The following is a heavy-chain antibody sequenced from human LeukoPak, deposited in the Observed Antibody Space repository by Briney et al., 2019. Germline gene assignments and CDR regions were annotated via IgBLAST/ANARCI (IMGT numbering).Heavy chain of an antibody. CDR3: AGRLWSGYSP. D-gene: IGHD3-3*01. CDR2: ISGSGGST. CDR1: GITFSNFAMYA. V-gene: IGHV3-23*01. Sequence: GGSLRLSCAASGITFSNFAMYAMSWVRQAPGKGLEWVSAISGSGGSTYYADSVKGRFTISRDNSKNTLYLQMNSLRAEDTAVYYCAGRLWSGYSPWGQGTLVTVSS. J-gene: IGHJ5*02.